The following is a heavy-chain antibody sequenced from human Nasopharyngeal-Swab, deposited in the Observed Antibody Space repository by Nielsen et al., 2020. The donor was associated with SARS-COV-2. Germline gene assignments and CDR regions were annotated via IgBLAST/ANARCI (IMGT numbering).Heavy chain of an antibody. V-gene: IGHV1-2*02. CDR1: GYTFTSYG. CDR2: INPDSGGR. D-gene: IGHD6-13*01. Sequence: ASVKVSCKTSGYTFTSYGISWVRQAPGQGLQWMGWINPDSGGRNYAQEFQGRVTLTRETSISTAHMDLSSLTSDDTAVYYCATGGFGSGSWYSFDYWGQGTLVTVSS. J-gene: IGHJ4*02. CDR3: ATGGFGSGSWYSFDY.